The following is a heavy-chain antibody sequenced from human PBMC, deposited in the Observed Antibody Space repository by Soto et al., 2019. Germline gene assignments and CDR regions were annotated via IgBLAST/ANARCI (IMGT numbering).Heavy chain of an antibody. CDR2: INHSGST. CDR1: GGPFSGYY. D-gene: IGHD3-22*01. Sequence: SETLSLTCAVYGGPFSGYYWSWIRQPPGKGLEWIGEINHSGSTNYNPSLKSRVTISVDTSKNQFSLKLSSVTAADTAVYFCARRYYDGSGFYYNDYWGQGTLVTVSS. V-gene: IGHV4-34*01. CDR3: ARRYYDGSGFYYNDY. J-gene: IGHJ4*02.